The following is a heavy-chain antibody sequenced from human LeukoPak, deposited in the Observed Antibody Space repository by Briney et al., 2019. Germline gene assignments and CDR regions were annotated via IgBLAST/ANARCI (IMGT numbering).Heavy chain of an antibody. CDR3: AKGGLLVASFDY. CDR2: IRSDGSNI. J-gene: IGHJ4*02. D-gene: IGHD5-12*01. Sequence: PGRSLRLSCAASGFTFSSYGMHWVRQAPGKGLEWVAFIRSDGSNIYYADSVKGRFTISRDNSKNTLYLQMNSLRAEDTAVYYRAKGGLLVASFDYWGQGTLVTVSS. V-gene: IGHV3-30*02. CDR1: GFTFSSYG.